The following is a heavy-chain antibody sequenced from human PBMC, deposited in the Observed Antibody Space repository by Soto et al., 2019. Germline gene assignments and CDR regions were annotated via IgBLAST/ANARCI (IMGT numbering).Heavy chain of an antibody. CDR2: TSGSGRGT. Sequence: EVQLLESGGGLVQPGGSLRLSCAASGFTFSSFAMTWVRQAPGKELQWVSSTSGSGRGTYCADSVKGRCTISRDNSKNTLHLQKHSLRTEDTAVYYCAKGSRHCDSTSCYSLSAFDLWGQGTMVTVSS. D-gene: IGHD2-2*02. CDR3: AKGSRHCDSTSCYSLSAFDL. V-gene: IGHV3-23*01. J-gene: IGHJ3*01. CDR1: GFTFSSFA.